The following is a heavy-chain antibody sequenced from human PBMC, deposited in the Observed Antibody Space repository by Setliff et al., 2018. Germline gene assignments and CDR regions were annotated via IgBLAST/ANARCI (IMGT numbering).Heavy chain of an antibody. CDR2: ISAYNGNT. CDR3: ARGNYYDSSGYSVDY. D-gene: IGHD3-22*01. Sequence: ASVKVSCKASGYTFTSYGISWVRQAPGQGLEWMGWISAYNGNTNYAQKFQGRVTITTDESTSTAYMELSSLRSEDTAVYYCARGNYYDSSGYSVDYWGQGTLVTVSS. J-gene: IGHJ4*02. CDR1: GYTFTSYG. V-gene: IGHV1-18*01.